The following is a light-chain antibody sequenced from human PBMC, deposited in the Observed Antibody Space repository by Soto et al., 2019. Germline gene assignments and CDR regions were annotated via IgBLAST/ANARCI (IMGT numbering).Light chain of an antibody. CDR2: KVS. Sequence: DVVMTQSPLSLPVTLGQPASISCRSSQSLVYSDGNTYLNWFQQRPGQSPRRLIYKVSNRDSGVPDRFSGSGSGTDFTLKISRVEAEDFGVYYCMQGTHLITFGQGTRLEIK. CDR3: MQGTHLIT. J-gene: IGKJ5*01. V-gene: IGKV2-30*01. CDR1: QSLVYSDGNTY.